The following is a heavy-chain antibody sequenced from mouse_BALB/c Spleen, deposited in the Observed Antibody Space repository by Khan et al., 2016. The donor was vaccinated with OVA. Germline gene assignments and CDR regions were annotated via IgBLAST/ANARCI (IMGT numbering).Heavy chain of an antibody. CDR1: GYTFTSYW. CDR3: TRRNWDVAWFAY. Sequence: EVQLQQSGTVLARPGASVKMSCKASGYTFTSYWIHWIKQRPGQGLEWIGDIYPGNTDTNYNQKFKGKAKLTAVTSTSTAYMELSSLSNEYSAVYYGTRRNWDVAWFAYWGQGTLVTVSA. V-gene: IGHV1-5*01. CDR2: IYPGNTDT. D-gene: IGHD4-1*01. J-gene: IGHJ3*01.